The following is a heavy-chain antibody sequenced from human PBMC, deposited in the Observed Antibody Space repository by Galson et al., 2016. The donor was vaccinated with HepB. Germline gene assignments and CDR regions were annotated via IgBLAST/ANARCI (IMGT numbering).Heavy chain of an antibody. CDR3: AKGSYYGSAYLYGLDV. Sequence: SLRLSCAASGFRFSTYAMTWVRQAPGKGLEWVSGITGTTFATYYADSVRGRFTTSRDNSNHMLYLHMNSLRAEDTAVYYCAKGSYYGSAYLYGLDVWGQGTTVTVSS. J-gene: IGHJ6*02. CDR2: ITGTTFAT. CDR1: GFRFSTYA. D-gene: IGHD3-10*01. V-gene: IGHV3-23*01.